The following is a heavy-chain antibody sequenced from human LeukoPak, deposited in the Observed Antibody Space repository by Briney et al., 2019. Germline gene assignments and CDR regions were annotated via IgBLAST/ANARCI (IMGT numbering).Heavy chain of an antibody. CDR2: ISAYNGNT. D-gene: IGHD3-3*01. Sequence: ASVKVSCKASGYTFTSYGISWVRQAPGQGLEWMGWISAYNGNTNYAQKLQGRVTMTTDTSTSTAYMELRSLRSDDTAVYYCARGGGYDFWSGYWYNWFDPWGQGTLVTVSP. J-gene: IGHJ5*02. V-gene: IGHV1-18*01. CDR1: GYTFTSYG. CDR3: ARGGGYDFWSGYWYNWFDP.